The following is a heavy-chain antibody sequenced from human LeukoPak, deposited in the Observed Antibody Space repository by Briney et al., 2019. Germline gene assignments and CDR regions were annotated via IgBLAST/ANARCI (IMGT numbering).Heavy chain of an antibody. CDR2: IYPGDSDT. J-gene: IGHJ4*02. CDR1: GYSFTSYW. D-gene: IGHD6-13*01. V-gene: IGHV5-51*01. CDR3: ARHQYSSSWYIDY. Sequence: GESLKISSKGSGYSFTSYWIGWVRRMPGKGLEWMGIIYPGDSDTRYSASFQGQVTISADKSISTAYLQWSSLKASDTAMYYCARHQYSSSWYIDYWGQGTLVTVSS.